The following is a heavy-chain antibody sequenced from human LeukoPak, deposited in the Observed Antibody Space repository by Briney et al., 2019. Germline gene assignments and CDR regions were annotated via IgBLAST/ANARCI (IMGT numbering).Heavy chain of an antibody. CDR3: ARRGCSSTSCYFDWFDP. V-gene: IGHV1-69*01. Sequence: VASVKVSCKASGGTFSSYAISWVRQAPGQGLEWMGGIIPIFGTASYAQKFQGRVTITADGSTSTAYMELSSLRSEDTAVYYCARRGCSSTSCYFDWFDPWGQGTLVTVSS. J-gene: IGHJ5*02. CDR1: GGTFSSYA. CDR2: IIPIFGTA. D-gene: IGHD2-2*01.